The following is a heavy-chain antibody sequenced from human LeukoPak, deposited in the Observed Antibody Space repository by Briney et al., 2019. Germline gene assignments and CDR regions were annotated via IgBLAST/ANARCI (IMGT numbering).Heavy chain of an antibody. V-gene: IGHV3-21*01. CDR3: ARGYSNYGYVFDV. CDR2: ISSSSSYI. D-gene: IGHD4-11*01. Sequence: GGSLRLSCAASAFTFSHYSMNWVRQAPGKGLEWVSSISSSSSYIYYADSVKGRFTISRDNAKNSLYLHMNSLRADDTAMYYCARGYSNYGYVFDVWGQGTMVTVSS. CDR1: AFTFSHYS. J-gene: IGHJ3*01.